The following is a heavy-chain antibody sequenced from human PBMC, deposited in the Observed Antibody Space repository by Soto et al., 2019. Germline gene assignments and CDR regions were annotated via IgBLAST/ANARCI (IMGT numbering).Heavy chain of an antibody. Sequence: QVQLQESGPGLVKPSETLSLTCTVSGGSISRYYWSWIRQAPGRGLEWIGNFFSSGSTNYNPSLKSRVAISVDTSKNQVSLKLNAVTTADTAVYYCAREYYDFWSVTYSYYGLDVWGQGTTVTVSS. CDR3: AREYYDFWSVTYSYYGLDV. J-gene: IGHJ6*02. D-gene: IGHD3-3*01. V-gene: IGHV4-59*01. CDR2: FFSSGST. CDR1: GGSISRYY.